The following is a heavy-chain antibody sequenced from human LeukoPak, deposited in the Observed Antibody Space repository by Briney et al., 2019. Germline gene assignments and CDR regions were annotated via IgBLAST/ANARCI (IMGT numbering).Heavy chain of an antibody. D-gene: IGHD1-26*01. V-gene: IGHV3-7*05. CDR1: GFTFSTYY. CDR2: IKQDGSQK. CDR3: ARDMGGNLDY. J-gene: IGHJ4*02. Sequence: PGGSLRLSCAASGFTFSTYYMAWVRQAPGKGLEWVANIKQDGSQKNYVDSVRGRFIISRDNDKNLLYLQMNSLRAEDTAVYHCARDMGGNLDYWGQGILVTVSS.